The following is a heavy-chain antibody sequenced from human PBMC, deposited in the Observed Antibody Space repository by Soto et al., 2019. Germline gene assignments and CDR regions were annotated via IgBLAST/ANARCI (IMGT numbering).Heavy chain of an antibody. CDR3: AKAMGYYDFWSGYYTYYYYYGMDV. D-gene: IGHD3-3*01. CDR2: ISYDGSNK. J-gene: IGHJ6*02. V-gene: IGHV3-30*18. Sequence: GGSLRLSCAASGFTFSSYCMHWVRQAPGKGLEWVAVISYDGSNKYYADSVKGRFTISRDNSKNTLYLQMNSLRAEDTAVYYCAKAMGYYDFWSGYYTYYYYYGMDVWGQGTTVTVSS. CDR1: GFTFSSYC.